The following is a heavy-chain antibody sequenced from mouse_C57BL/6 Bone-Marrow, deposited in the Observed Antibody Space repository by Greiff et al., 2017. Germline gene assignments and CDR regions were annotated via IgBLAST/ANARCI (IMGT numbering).Heavy chain of an antibody. Sequence: QVHVKQSGAELVKPGASVTMSCKASGYTFTSYWITWVKQRPGQGLEWIGDIYPGSGSTNYNEKFKSKATLTVDTSSSTAYMQLSSLSSEDSAVYYCARHYSDYWGQGTSVTVSS. CDR2: IYPGSGST. D-gene: IGHD1-2*01. V-gene: IGHV1-55*01. CDR1: GYTFTSYW. J-gene: IGHJ4*01. CDR3: ARHYSDY.